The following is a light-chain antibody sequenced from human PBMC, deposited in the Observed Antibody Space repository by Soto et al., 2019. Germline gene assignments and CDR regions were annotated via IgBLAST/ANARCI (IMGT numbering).Light chain of an antibody. Sequence: QSALTQPASVSGSPGQSITISCTGTSSDVGGYNFVSWYQQHPGNAPKLIIHEVLNRPSGVSSRFSGSKSGNTASLTISGLQAEDDAVYYCCSYTSSSTLVFGGGTKVTVL. CDR1: SSDVGGYNF. CDR2: EVL. CDR3: CSYTSSSTLV. V-gene: IGLV2-14*01. J-gene: IGLJ3*02.